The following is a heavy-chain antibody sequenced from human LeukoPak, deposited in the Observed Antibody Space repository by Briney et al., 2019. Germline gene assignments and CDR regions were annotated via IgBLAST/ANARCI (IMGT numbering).Heavy chain of an antibody. D-gene: IGHD3-22*01. V-gene: IGHV4-34*01. J-gene: IGHJ5*02. Sequence: SETLSLTCAVYGGSFSGYYWNWIRQPPGKGLEWIGEINHSGSTNYNPSLKSRVTISVDTSKNQFSLKLSSVTAADTAVYYCARGLMIVVVSWFDPWGQGTLVTVSS. CDR2: INHSGST. CDR1: GGSFSGYY. CDR3: ARGLMIVVVSWFDP.